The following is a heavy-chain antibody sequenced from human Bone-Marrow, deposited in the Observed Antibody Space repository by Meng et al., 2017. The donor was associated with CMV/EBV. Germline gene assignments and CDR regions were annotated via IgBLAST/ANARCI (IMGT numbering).Heavy chain of an antibody. Sequence: GESLKISCAASGFTFSDYYMSWIRQAPGKGLEWVSYISSSGSTIYYADSVKGRFTISRDNAKNSLYLQMNSLRAEDTAVYYCASGSDYSNYYYYYGMDVWGQGTTVTVSS. J-gene: IGHJ6*02. V-gene: IGHV3-11*04. CDR2: ISSSGSTI. CDR3: ASGSDYSNYYYYYGMDV. D-gene: IGHD4-11*01. CDR1: GFTFSDYY.